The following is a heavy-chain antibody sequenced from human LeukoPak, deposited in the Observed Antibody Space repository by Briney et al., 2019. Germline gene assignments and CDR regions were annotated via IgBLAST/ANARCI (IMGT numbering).Heavy chain of an antibody. CDR3: ARGGRRELRCSSTSCYPSMTNWFDP. D-gene: IGHD2-2*01. Sequence: PSETPSLTCTVSGGSISSYYWSWIRQPPGKGLEWIGYIYYSGSTNYNPSLKSRVTISVDTSKNQFSLKLSSVTAADTAVYYCARGGRRELRCSSTSCYPSMTNWFDPWGQGTLVTVSS. CDR2: IYYSGST. CDR1: GGSISSYY. V-gene: IGHV4-59*01. J-gene: IGHJ5*02.